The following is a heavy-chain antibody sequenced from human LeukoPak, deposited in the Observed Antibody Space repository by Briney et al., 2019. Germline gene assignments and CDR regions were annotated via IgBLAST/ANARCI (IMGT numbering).Heavy chain of an antibody. CDR1: GFTVSSNY. D-gene: IGHD1-1*01. J-gene: IGHJ6*03. Sequence: GGSLRLSCAASGFTVSSNYMSWVRQAPGKGLEWVSVIYTGGSTYYADSVKGRFTISRDNSKNTLYLQMNGLRAEDTAVYYCARDVTTTRYYYYYMDVWGKGTTVTVSS. V-gene: IGHV3-66*02. CDR3: ARDVTTTRYYYYYMDV. CDR2: IYTGGST.